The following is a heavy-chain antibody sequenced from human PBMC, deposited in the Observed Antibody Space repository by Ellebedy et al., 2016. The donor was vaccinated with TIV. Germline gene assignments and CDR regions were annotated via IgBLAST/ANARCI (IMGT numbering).Heavy chain of an antibody. CDR2: IKQDGSEK. D-gene: IGHD2-15*01. Sequence: GGSLRLSXAASGFMFNNYWMSWVRQAPGKVLEWVATIKQDGSEKYYVASVTGRFTISRDNAKKSLYLQMNSLRAEGTDTAVYYCVRDKMVDATTGSKFDYWGQGTLVTVSS. J-gene: IGHJ4*02. CDR1: GFMFNNYW. V-gene: IGHV3-7*01. CDR3: VRDKMVDATTGSKFDY.